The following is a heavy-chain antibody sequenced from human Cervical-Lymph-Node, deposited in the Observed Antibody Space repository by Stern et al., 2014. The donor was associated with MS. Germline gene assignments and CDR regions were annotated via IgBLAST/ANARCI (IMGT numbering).Heavy chain of an antibody. CDR3: ARSYGDYEEIYYFDF. CDR1: GGSINSYY. CDR2: IYYTGST. J-gene: IGHJ4*02. Sequence: VQLEESGPGLVKASETLSLACIVSGGSINSYYWSWLRQPPGKGLEWIGYIYYTGSTNYNPSLKSRVTISKDTSNNQFSLKVSSVTAADTAVYYCARSYGDYEEIYYFDFWGQGTLVTVSS. D-gene: IGHD4-17*01. V-gene: IGHV4-59*01.